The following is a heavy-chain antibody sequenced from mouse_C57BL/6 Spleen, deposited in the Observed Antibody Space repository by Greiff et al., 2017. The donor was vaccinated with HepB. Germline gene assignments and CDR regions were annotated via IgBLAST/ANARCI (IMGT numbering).Heavy chain of an antibody. CDR1: GFTFSDYG. CDR2: ISSGSSTI. J-gene: IGHJ4*01. Sequence: EVQVVESGGGLVKPGGSLKLSCAASGFTFSDYGMHWVRQAPEKGLEWVAYISSGSSTIYYADTVKGRFTISRDNAKNTLFLQMTSLRSEDTAMYYCARGHYYGRNAMDYWGQGTSVTVSS. V-gene: IGHV5-17*01. CDR3: ARGHYYGRNAMDY. D-gene: IGHD1-1*01.